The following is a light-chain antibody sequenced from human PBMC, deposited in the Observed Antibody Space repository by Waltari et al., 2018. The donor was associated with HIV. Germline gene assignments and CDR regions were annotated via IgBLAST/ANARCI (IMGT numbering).Light chain of an antibody. J-gene: IGLJ3*02. V-gene: IGLV2-23*02. CDR3: CSYVSEIVPCV. CDR1: SSDVGVYHL. CDR2: DVS. Sequence: QTALTQPASVSGSPGPSITSSCTGTSSDVGVYHLVSWYQQHPGKAPRLIIYDVSERPAGVSNSFTGSKSGNTASLTISGLQAEDEADYYCCSYVSEIVPCVFGGGTKLTVL.